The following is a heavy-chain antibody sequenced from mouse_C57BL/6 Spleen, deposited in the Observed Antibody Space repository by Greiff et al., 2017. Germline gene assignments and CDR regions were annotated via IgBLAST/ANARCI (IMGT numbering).Heavy chain of an antibody. CDR1: GFTFSDYG. CDR2: ISSGSSTI. Sequence: DVMLVESGGGLVKPGGSLKLSCAASGFTFSDYGMHWVRQAPEKGLEWVAYISSGSSTIYYADKVKGRFTSSRDNAKNTLFLQMNSLRSEDTAMYYCVRGLTTVVATNFDYWGQGTTLTVSS. D-gene: IGHD1-1*01. J-gene: IGHJ2*01. CDR3: VRGLTTVVATNFDY. V-gene: IGHV5-17*01.